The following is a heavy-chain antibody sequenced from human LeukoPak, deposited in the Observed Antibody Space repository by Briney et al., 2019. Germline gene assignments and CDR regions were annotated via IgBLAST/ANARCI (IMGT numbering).Heavy chain of an antibody. D-gene: IGHD3-3*01. V-gene: IGHV3-7*01. Sequence: GGSLRLSCAASGFTFSSYWMSWVRQAPGKGLEWVANIKQDGSEKYYVDSVKGRFTISRDNAKNSLYLQMNSLRAEDTAVYYCARANDFWSGYYFSFDYWGQGTLVTVSS. J-gene: IGHJ4*02. CDR3: ARANDFWSGYYFSFDY. CDR1: GFTFSSYW. CDR2: IKQDGSEK.